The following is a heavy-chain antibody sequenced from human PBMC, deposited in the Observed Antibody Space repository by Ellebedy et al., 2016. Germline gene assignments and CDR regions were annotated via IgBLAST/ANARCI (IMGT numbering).Heavy chain of an antibody. CDR1: GLPFSTFF. Sequence: GGSLRLXXAVSGLPFSTFFMSWVRQAPGKGLEWVATISANGDKRDLADSVQGRFTISRDNFRNTLHLQMNNLRGEDTAVYYCRQGHYFDQWGQGALVTVSS. CDR3: RQGHYFDQ. J-gene: IGHJ4*02. V-gene: IGHV3-23*01. CDR2: ISANGDKR.